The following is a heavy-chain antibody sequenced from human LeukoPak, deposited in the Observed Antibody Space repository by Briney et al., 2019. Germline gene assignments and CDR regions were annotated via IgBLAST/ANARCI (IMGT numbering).Heavy chain of an antibody. CDR3: ARVVATDRDLSFDY. J-gene: IGHJ4*02. CDR2: IDSNSNFM. CDR1: GFTFGSYS. D-gene: IGHD3-16*02. V-gene: IGHV3-21*01. Sequence: GGSLRLSYAASGFTFGSYSMTWVRQAPGKGLEWVSLIDSNSNFMNYADSVKGRFTISRDNAKKSLYLEMNSLRAEDTAVYYCARVVATDRDLSFDYWGQGTLVTVSS.